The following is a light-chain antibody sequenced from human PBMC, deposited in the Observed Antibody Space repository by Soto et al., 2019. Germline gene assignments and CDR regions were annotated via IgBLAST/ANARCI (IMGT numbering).Light chain of an antibody. CDR1: QSISNH. CDR2: AAS. J-gene: IGKJ1*01. Sequence: DIQMSQSPSSLSASGGDGVTITCRASQSISNHLNWYQQKPGKAPKLLIFAASSLQSGVPSRFSGSRSGPDFTLTISSLQPEDFATYYCQQSYSSPPTFGQGTKVDIK. CDR3: QQSYSSPPT. V-gene: IGKV1-39*01.